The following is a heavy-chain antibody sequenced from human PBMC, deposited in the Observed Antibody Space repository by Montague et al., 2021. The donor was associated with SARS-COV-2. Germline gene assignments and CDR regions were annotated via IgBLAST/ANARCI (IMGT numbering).Heavy chain of an antibody. V-gene: IGHV5-51*01. CDR3: ATTRGSTFGYAS. CDR2: IYPRDSDT. J-gene: IGHJ5*02. CDR1: GYTFPTYW. D-gene: IGHD2/OR15-2a*01. Sequence: QSGAEVKAPGESLTISCENSGYTFPTYWIGWVRQMPGKSLQWVGIIYPRDSDTRYSPSFAGQVTISADTSMNTAYLHWSSLKASDSGMYYCATTRGSTFGYASWGQGTLVTVSS.